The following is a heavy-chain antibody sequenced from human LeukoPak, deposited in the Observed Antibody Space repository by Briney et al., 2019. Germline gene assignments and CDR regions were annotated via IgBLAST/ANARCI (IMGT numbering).Heavy chain of an antibody. V-gene: IGHV3-23*01. D-gene: IGHD6-25*01. CDR1: GFPFSIYA. CDR2: ISSSGGST. Sequence: GGSLRLSCATSGFPFSIYAMSWVRQAPGKGLQWVSTISSSGGSTNYADSVKGRFTISRDNAKNSLYLLMNSLRAEDAAVYFCAKGSAAGRPYYFDYWGQGTLVTVSS. CDR3: AKGSAAGRPYYFDY. J-gene: IGHJ4*02.